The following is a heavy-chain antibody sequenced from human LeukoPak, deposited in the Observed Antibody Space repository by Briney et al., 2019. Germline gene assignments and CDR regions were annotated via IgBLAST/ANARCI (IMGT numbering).Heavy chain of an antibody. D-gene: IGHD2-2*02. Sequence: GGSLRLSCAASGFSFSSYGMHWVRQAPGKGLVWVAAIWHDGTNTYYADSVKGRFTISRDNSKNTLYLQMNSLRVEDTAVYYCARTARAHCSSTSCYTLGSWGQGTLVTVSS. CDR1: GFSFSSYG. CDR3: ARTARAHCSSTSCYTLGS. J-gene: IGHJ5*02. V-gene: IGHV3-33*01. CDR2: IWHDGTNT.